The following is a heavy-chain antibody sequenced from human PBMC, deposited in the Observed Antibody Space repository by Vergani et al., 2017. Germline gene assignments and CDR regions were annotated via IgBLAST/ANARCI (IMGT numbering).Heavy chain of an antibody. D-gene: IGHD3-22*01. Sequence: QVQLVQSGAEVKKPGASVKVSCKASGYTFTSYGISWVRQAPGQGLEWMGWISAYNGNTNYAQKLQGRVTMTTDTSTSTAYVELRSLGSDDTAVYYCARVEAWYYYDSSVLDYWGQGTLVTVSS. V-gene: IGHV1-18*04. CDR3: ARVEAWYYYDSSVLDY. CDR1: GYTFTSYG. CDR2: ISAYNGNT. J-gene: IGHJ4*02.